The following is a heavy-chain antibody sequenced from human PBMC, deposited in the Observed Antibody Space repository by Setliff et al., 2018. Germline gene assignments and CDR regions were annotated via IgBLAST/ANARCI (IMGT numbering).Heavy chain of an antibody. J-gene: IGHJ4*02. D-gene: IGHD3-10*01. V-gene: IGHV4-61*09. CDR1: GGSISSGSYY. Sequence: SSETLSLTCTVSGGSISSGSYYWSWIRQPAGKGLEWIGQIFTNGVTTYNPSLMSRLTISLDTAKNHFSLKLSSVTAADTAVYYCARLTFGSGSFYFNYWGQGTLVTVSS. CDR2: IFTNGVT. CDR3: ARLTFGSGSFYFNY.